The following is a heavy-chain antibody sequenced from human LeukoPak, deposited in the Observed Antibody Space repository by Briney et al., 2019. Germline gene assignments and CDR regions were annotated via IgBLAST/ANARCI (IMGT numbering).Heavy chain of an antibody. V-gene: IGHV4-34*01. CDR1: GGSFSGYY. CDR2: INHSGST. J-gene: IGHJ4*02. Sequence: SETLSLTCAVYGGSFSGYYWSWIRQPPGRGLEWMGEINHSGSTNYNPSLKSRVTISVDTSKNQFSLKLSSVTAADTAVYYCARRPSYYYGSGTYEYWGQGTLVTVSS. D-gene: IGHD3-10*01. CDR3: ARRPSYYYGSGTYEY.